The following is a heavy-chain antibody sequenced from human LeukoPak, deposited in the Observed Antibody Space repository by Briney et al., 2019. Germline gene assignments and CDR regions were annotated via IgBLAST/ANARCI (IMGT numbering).Heavy chain of an antibody. CDR1: GFTFSSYA. D-gene: IGHD5-24*01. J-gene: IGHJ4*02. CDR3: ARTFLSGDGQKVGYFDY. Sequence: GGSLRLSCAASGFTFSSYAMSWVRQAPGKGLEWVSLTYSGGFTYYADSVKGRFTISRDNAKNTLNLQMNSLTAEDTAVYYCARTFLSGDGQKVGYFDYWGQGTLVTVSS. V-gene: IGHV3-53*01. CDR2: TYSGGFT.